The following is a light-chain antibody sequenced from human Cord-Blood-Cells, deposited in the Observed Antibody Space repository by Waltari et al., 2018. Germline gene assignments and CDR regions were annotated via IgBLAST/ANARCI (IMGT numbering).Light chain of an antibody. CDR2: GAS. V-gene: IGKV3-15*01. CDR1: QSVSSN. Sequence: EIVRTQSPATLSVSPGERATLSCRASQSVSSNLAWYQQKPGQAPWLLIYGASTRATGIPARFSGSGSGTEFTLTISSLQSEDFAVYYCQQYNNWPPWTFGQGTKVEIK. CDR3: QQYNNWPPWT. J-gene: IGKJ1*01.